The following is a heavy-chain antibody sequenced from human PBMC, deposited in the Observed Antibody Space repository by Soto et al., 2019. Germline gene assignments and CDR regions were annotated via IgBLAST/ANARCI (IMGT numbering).Heavy chain of an antibody. J-gene: IGHJ3*02. CDR3: ARVGYYYDSSGYIPDDAFDI. Sequence: HPGGSLRLSCAASGFTFSSYWMSWVRQAPGKGLEWVANIKQDGSEKYYVDSVKGRFTISRDNAKNSLYLQMNSLRAEDTAVYYCARVGYYYDSSGYIPDDAFDIWGQGTMVTVSS. CDR2: IKQDGSEK. D-gene: IGHD3-22*01. CDR1: GFTFSSYW. V-gene: IGHV3-7*05.